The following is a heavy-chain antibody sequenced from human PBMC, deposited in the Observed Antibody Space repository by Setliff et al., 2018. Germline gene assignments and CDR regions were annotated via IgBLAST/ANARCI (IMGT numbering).Heavy chain of an antibody. D-gene: IGHD3-16*01. V-gene: IGHV4-39*01. CDR2: IFYSGRT. J-gene: IGHJ4*02. CDR3: ARLPNYVWGSPVDC. CDR1: GASITNINYY. Sequence: SETLSLTCTVSGASITNINYYWGLIRQPPGKGLEWIGSIFYSGRTFYNPSLKSRVTISVDTSKNQFSLTLSSATAADTAVYYCARLPNYVWGSPVDCWGQGTLVTSPQ.